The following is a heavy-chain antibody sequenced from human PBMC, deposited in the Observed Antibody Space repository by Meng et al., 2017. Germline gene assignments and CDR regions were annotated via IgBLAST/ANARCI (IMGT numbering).Heavy chain of an antibody. D-gene: IGHD3-22*01. CDR1: GGSISSGGYY. CDR3: ARGRGYYYDSSGYSNNWFDP. CDR2: IYYSGST. J-gene: IGHJ5*02. Sequence: SETLSLTCTVSGGSISSGGYYWSWIRQPPGKGLEWIGYIYYSGSTYYNPSLKSLVTISVDTSKNQFSLKLSSVTAADTSVYYCARGRGYYYDSSGYSNNWFDPWGQGTLVTVSS. V-gene: IGHV4-31*01.